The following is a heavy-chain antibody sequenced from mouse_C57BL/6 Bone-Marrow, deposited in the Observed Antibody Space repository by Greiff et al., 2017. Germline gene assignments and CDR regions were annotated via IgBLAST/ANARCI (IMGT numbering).Heavy chain of an antibody. V-gene: IGHV5-9-1*02. D-gene: IGHD1-1*01. J-gene: IGHJ1*03. CDR1: GFTFSSYA. Sequence: EVQLVEPGAGLVKPGGSLKLSCAASGFTFSSYAMSWVRQTPEERLEWVAYISSGGDYIYYADTVKGRFTISRDNARNTLYLQLSRLKSEDTAMYYCTRVLRYWYFDVWGTGTTVTVSS. CDR3: TRVLRYWYFDV. CDR2: ISSGGDYI.